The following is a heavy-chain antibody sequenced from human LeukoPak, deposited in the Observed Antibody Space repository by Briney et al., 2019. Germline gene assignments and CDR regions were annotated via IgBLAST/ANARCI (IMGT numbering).Heavy chain of an antibody. CDR1: GFTFSSYG. V-gene: IGHV3-30*02. CDR3: AKDVYSSGWTGYFDY. Sequence: GGSLRLSCAASGFTFSSYGMHWVRQAPGKGLEWVAFIRYDGSNKYYADSVKGRFTISRDNSKNTLYLQMNSLRAEDTAVYYCAKDVYSSGWTGYFDYWGQGTLVTVSS. J-gene: IGHJ4*02. D-gene: IGHD6-19*01. CDR2: IRYDGSNK.